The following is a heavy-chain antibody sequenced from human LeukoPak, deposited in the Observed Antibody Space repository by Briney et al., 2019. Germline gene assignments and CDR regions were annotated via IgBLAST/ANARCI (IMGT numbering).Heavy chain of an antibody. Sequence: GASVKVSCKASGYTFTSYGISWVRQAPRQGLEWLGWISAYNGNTNYAQKLQGRVTMTTDTSTSTAYIELSSPRSDETIVYYCLLYGYKGYWGQGTLVTVSS. CDR3: LLYGYKGY. J-gene: IGHJ4*02. D-gene: IGHD5/OR15-5a*01. CDR2: ISAYNGNT. CDR1: GYTFTSYG. V-gene: IGHV1-18*01.